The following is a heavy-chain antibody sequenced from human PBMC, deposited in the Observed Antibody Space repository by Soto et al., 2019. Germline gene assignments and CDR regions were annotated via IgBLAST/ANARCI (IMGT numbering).Heavy chain of an antibody. V-gene: IGHV4-39*01. D-gene: IGHD2-15*01. CDR2: IFYSGST. CDR3: ARHLTYCSAGSCYSDFPYYGMDV. Sequence: QLQLQESGPGLVKPSETLSLTCTVSGGSISSSSYYWGWIRQPPGKGLEWIGSIFYSGSTYYNPSLKSRVTISVDTSKNQSSLKLSSVTAADTAVYYCARHLTYCSAGSCYSDFPYYGMDVWGQGTTVTVSS. J-gene: IGHJ6*02. CDR1: GGSISSSSYY.